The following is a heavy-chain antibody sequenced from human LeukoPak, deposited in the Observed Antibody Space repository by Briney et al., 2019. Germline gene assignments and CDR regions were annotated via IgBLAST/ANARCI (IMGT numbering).Heavy chain of an antibody. D-gene: IGHD6-13*01. CDR2: IYHSGST. Sequence: SGTLSLTCAVSGGSISSSNWWSWVRQPPGKGLGWIGEIYHSGSTNYNPSLKSRVTISVDKSKNQFSLKLSSVTAADTAVYYCARARILLAAAGTIPFFDYWGQGTLVTVSS. J-gene: IGHJ4*02. CDR3: ARARILLAAAGTIPFFDY. V-gene: IGHV4-4*02. CDR1: GGSISSSNW.